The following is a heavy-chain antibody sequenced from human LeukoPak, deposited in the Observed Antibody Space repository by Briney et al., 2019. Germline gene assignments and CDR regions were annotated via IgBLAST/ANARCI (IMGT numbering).Heavy chain of an antibody. Sequence: ASVKVSCKASGYTFTGYYMHWVRQAPGQGLEWMGWINPNSGGTNYAQKFQGRVTMTRDTSISTAYMELSRLRSDDTAVYYCARDPYGGYDYGFDYWGQGTVVTVSS. CDR2: INPNSGGT. V-gene: IGHV1-2*02. CDR3: ARDPYGGYDYGFDY. CDR1: GYTFTGYY. D-gene: IGHD5-12*01. J-gene: IGHJ4*02.